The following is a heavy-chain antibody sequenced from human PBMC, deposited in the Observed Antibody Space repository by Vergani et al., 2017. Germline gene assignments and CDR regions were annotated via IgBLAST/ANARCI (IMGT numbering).Heavy chain of an antibody. CDR2: ISGSGGST. CDR3: AKVKGYCSSTSCYIEYFQH. J-gene: IGHJ1*01. Sequence: VQLLESGGGLVQPGGSLRLSCAASGFTFSSYAMSWVRQAPGKGLEWVSAISGSGGSTYYADSVKGRFTISRDNSKNTLYLQMNSLRAEDTAVYYCAKVKGYCSSTSCYIEYFQHWGQGTLVTVSS. CDR1: GFTFSSYA. D-gene: IGHD2-2*01. V-gene: IGHV3-23*01.